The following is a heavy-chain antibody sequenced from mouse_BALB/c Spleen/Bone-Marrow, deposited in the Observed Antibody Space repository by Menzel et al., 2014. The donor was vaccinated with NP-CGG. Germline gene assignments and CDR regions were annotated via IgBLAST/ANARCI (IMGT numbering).Heavy chain of an antibody. V-gene: IGHV1S41*01. Sequence: DLVKPGASVKLSCKASGYTFTSYWINWIKQRPGQGLEWIGRIAPGSGSTYYNEMFKGKATLTVDTSSSTAYIQLTSLSSYNSAVYFSARFPIYYCNYAAMDYWGQGTSVTVSS. J-gene: IGHJ4*01. CDR2: IAPGSGST. D-gene: IGHD2-1*01. CDR3: ARFPIYYCNYAAMDY. CDR1: GYTFTSYW.